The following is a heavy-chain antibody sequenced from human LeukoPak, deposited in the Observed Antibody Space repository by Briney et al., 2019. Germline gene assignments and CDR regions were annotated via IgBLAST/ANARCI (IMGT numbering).Heavy chain of an antibody. CDR3: ARYDGDSSGTPIDY. CDR2: MNPNSGNT. Sequence: ASVTVSCKVSGYTFTELSMHWVRQAPGQGLEWMGWMNPNSGNTGYAQKFQGRVTMTRNTSISTAYMELSSLRSEDTAVYYCARYDGDSSGTPIDYWGQGTLVTVSS. J-gene: IGHJ4*02. V-gene: IGHV1-8*01. CDR1: GYTFTELS. D-gene: IGHD3-22*01.